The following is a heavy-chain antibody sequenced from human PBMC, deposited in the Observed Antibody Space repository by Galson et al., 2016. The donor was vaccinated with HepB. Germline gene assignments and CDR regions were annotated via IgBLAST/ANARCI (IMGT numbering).Heavy chain of an antibody. Sequence: SLRLSCAASGFTFNNYAMHWVRQAPGKGLEWLTVISYDGSKKYYADSEKGRFTISRDKSKNTLYLQMGSLRDEDTALYYCARSRGYKYGHDYWGQGTLVTVSS. V-gene: IGHV3-30*04. CDR2: ISYDGSKK. J-gene: IGHJ4*02. CDR1: GFTFNNYA. CDR3: ARSRGYKYGHDY. D-gene: IGHD5-12*01.